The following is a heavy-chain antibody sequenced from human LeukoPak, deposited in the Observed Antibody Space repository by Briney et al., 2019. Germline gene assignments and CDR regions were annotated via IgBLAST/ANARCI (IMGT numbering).Heavy chain of an antibody. D-gene: IGHD2-21*02. J-gene: IGHJ4*02. CDR2: ISAYNGNT. Sequence: GASVKVSCKDACCSFTSYGISWVRQAPGQGLEWMGWISAYNGNTNYAQKLQGRVTMTTDTSTSTAYMQLRSLRSDDTAVYYCARGSAVTPFDYWGQGTLVTVS. CDR3: ARGSAVTPFDY. CDR1: CCSFTSYG. V-gene: IGHV1-18*01.